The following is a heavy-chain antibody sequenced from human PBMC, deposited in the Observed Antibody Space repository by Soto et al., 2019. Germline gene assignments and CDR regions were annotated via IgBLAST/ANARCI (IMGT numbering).Heavy chain of an antibody. CDR1: GGSFSGYY. J-gene: IGHJ6*01. D-gene: IGHD6-13*01. CDR2: IYYSGYT. Sequence: PSETLSLTCAVYGGSFSGYYWTWIRQPPGKGLEWIGSIYYSGYTYYNPSLKSRVTISVDTSKNQFSLKLSSVTAADTAVYYCARGRGSSFYYYYYYGMDVWGQGTTVTVSS. V-gene: IGHV4-34*01. CDR3: ARGRGSSFYYYYYYGMDV.